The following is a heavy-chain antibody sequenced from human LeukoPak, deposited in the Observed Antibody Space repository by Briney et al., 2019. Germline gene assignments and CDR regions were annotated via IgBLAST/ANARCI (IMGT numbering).Heavy chain of an antibody. CDR3: AGYNYNFLTGFYGMTPFAPALDY. D-gene: IGHD3-9*01. V-gene: IGHV4-59*01. Sequence: SETLSLTCTVSGGSLRSYYWSWIRQPPGKGLEWIGYISDNGSTEHNPSLKSRVTISTDTSKNHFSLRLSSVTAADTAVYFCAGYNYNFLTGFYGMTPFAPALDYWGQGIRVTVSS. J-gene: IGHJ4*02. CDR2: ISDNGST. CDR1: GGSLRSYY.